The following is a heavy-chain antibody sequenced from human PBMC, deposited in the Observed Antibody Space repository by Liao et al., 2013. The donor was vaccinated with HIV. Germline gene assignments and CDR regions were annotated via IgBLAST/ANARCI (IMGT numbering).Heavy chain of an antibody. CDR3: AREGDFWSGYNPHDY. CDR2: IYASGST. D-gene: IGHD3-3*01. J-gene: IGHJ4*02. V-gene: IGHV4-4*07. Sequence: QVQLQESGPRLVKPSETLSLTCSVSGGSISSYYWSWIRQPAGKGLEWIGRIYASGSTNYNPSLKSRVTMSVDTSKNQFSLKLSSVTAADTAVYYCAREGDFWSGYNPHDYWGQGTRRSPSPQ. CDR1: GGSISSYY.